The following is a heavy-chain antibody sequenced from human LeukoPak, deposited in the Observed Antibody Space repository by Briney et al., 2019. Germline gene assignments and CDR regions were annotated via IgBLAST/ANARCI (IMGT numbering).Heavy chain of an antibody. Sequence: GGSLRLSCGASGFTFSSCAMSWVRQAPGKGLEWVSTISDSGADTYYADSVRGRFTISRDNSKNTLYLGMDSLGAEDTAIYYCARCPYDSTGYYSVPSHLDYWGQGTLVTVSS. CDR2: ISDSGADT. D-gene: IGHD3-22*01. V-gene: IGHV3-23*01. J-gene: IGHJ4*02. CDR1: GFTFSSCA. CDR3: ARCPYDSTGYYSVPSHLDY.